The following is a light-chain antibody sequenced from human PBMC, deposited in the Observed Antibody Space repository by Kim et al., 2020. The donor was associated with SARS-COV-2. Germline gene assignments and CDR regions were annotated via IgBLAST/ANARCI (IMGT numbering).Light chain of an antibody. CDR3: QHYNSYSVT. CDR1: QSISNW. Sequence: SASVGDRVTVTCRASQSISNWLAWYQQKPGKAPKLLIYKSSSLEGGVPSRFSGSGSGTEFTLTISSLQPDDFATYYCQHYNSYSVTFGQGTKLEI. J-gene: IGKJ2*01. V-gene: IGKV1-5*03. CDR2: KSS.